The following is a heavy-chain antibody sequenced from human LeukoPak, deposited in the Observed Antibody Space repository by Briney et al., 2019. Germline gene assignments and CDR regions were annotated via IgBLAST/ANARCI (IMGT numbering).Heavy chain of an antibody. V-gene: IGHV3-23*01. Sequence: PGGSLRLSCAASGFTFSDYAMSWVRQAPGKGLEWVSGLSVDGETTYYADSVRGRFTIARDNSRATLSLQLHSLRAEDTAIYYCIRSHITFYPSQYSFAFWGQGTQVTVSS. CDR3: IRSHITFYPSQYSFAF. J-gene: IGHJ4*02. CDR1: GFTFSDYA. D-gene: IGHD2/OR15-2a*01. CDR2: LSVDGETT.